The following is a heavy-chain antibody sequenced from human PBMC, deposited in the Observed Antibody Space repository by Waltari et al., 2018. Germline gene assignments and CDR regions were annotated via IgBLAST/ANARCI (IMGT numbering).Heavy chain of an antibody. V-gene: IGHV4-59*11. CDR2: LYYIGST. Sequence: QVQLQESGPGLVKPSETLSLTCTVSGGSISSHYWSWIRQPPGKGLEWIGYLYYIGSTNNNPSLKSRVTISVDTSKNQFSLKLSSVTAADTAVYYCARDGGWGYYDSSGYRFFDYWGQGTLVTVSS. D-gene: IGHD3-22*01. CDR1: GGSISSHY. J-gene: IGHJ4*02. CDR3: ARDGGWGYYDSSGYRFFDY.